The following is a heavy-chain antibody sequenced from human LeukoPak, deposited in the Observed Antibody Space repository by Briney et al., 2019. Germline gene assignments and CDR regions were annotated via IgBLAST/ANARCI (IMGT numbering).Heavy chain of an antibody. D-gene: IGHD3-22*01. CDR3: TRQYRSWFDYYDSSGLYYFDY. CDR1: GFTFSSYW. CDR2: IRSKANSYAT. Sequence: GGSLRLSCAASGFTFSSYWMSWVRQAPGKGLEWVGRIRSKANSYATAYAASVKGRFTISRDDSKNTAYLQMNSLKTEDTAVYYCTRQYRSWFDYYDSSGLYYFDYWGQGTLVTVSS. J-gene: IGHJ4*02. V-gene: IGHV3-73*01.